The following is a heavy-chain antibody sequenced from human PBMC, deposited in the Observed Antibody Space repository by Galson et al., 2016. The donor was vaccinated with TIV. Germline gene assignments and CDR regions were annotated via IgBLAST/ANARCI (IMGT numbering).Heavy chain of an antibody. V-gene: IGHV3-21*01. CDR1: GFTFRNYT. J-gene: IGHJ5*02. Sequence: SLRLSCATSGFTFRNYTMNWVRQAPGKGLEWVSSISTKSTHIYYADSVRGRFIVSRDNAKNSLFLQMDNLRAADTALYYCVRGTKRSLEWLFTSWGQGSLVTVSS. CDR3: VRGTKRSLEWLFTS. CDR2: ISTKSTHI. D-gene: IGHD3-3*01.